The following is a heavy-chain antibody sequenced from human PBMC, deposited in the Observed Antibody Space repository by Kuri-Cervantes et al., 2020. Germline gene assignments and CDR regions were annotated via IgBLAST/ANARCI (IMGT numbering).Heavy chain of an antibody. CDR2: ISWNSGSI. Sequence: SLKISCAASGFTFDDYAMHWVRQAPGKGLEWVSGISWNSGSIGYADSVKGRFTISRDNAKNSVYMQMDSLRAEDTAMYYCARYQGDCSANCRYLDYWGQGTLVTVSS. CDR3: ARYQGDCSANCRYLDY. V-gene: IGHV3-9*01. CDR1: GFTFDDYA. D-gene: IGHD2-2*01. J-gene: IGHJ4*02.